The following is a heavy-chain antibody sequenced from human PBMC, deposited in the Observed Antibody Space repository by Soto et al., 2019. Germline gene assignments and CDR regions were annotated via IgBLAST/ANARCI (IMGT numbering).Heavy chain of an antibody. Sequence: QVQLVESGGGVVQPGRSLRLSCAASGFTFSSYAMHWVRQAPGKGLEWVAVISYDGSTKYYADSVKGRFTISRDNSKNTLYLQMNSLRAEDTAVYYCAREPKGMYSYGPHLDYWGQGTLVTVSS. CDR2: ISYDGSTK. J-gene: IGHJ4*02. V-gene: IGHV3-30-3*01. CDR1: GFTFSSYA. CDR3: AREPKGMYSYGPHLDY. D-gene: IGHD5-18*01.